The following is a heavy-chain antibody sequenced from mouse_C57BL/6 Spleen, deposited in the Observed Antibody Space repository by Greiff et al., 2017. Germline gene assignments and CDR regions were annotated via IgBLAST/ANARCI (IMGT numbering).Heavy chain of an antibody. V-gene: IGHV1-82*01. CDR3: GREGEGFDD. CDR1: GFAFSSSW. CDR2: IYPGDGDT. J-gene: IGHJ2*01. Sequence: VQLQQSGPELVKPGASVKISCTASGFAFSSSWMNWVQQRPGKGLEWIGRIYPGDGDTNYTGKFKGKATLTADKSSSTAYMQLSSLTSEDAAVYVCGREGEGFDDWGQGTTLTVSS.